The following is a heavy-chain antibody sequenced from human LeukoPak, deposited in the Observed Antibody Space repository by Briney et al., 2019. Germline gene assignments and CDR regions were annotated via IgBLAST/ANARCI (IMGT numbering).Heavy chain of an antibody. CDR1: GGSISGDGYH. V-gene: IGHV4-39*01. D-gene: IGHD3-10*01. CDR3: ARTSHSGYMVRGVLYYGMDV. J-gene: IGHJ6*02. Sequence: SETLSLTCSVSGGSISGDGYHWGWIRRPPGKGLEWIGSIHYSGSTCYKTSLKSRVTIDVDTSKNQFSLKLSSVTAADTAVYYCARTSHSGYMVRGVLYYGMDVWGQGTTVTVTS. CDR2: IHYSGST.